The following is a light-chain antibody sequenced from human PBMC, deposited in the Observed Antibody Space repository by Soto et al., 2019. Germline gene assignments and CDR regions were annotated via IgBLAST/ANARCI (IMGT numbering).Light chain of an antibody. CDR1: QTVSSN. CDR2: GIS. V-gene: IGKV3-15*01. Sequence: EIVLTQSPGTLSLSPGERATLSCRASQTVSSNYLAWCQQRPGQAPRLLIYGISTRATGIPARFSGSGSGTEFSLTISSLQSEDFAVYYCQQYSKWPITFGQGTRLEIK. J-gene: IGKJ5*01. CDR3: QQYSKWPIT.